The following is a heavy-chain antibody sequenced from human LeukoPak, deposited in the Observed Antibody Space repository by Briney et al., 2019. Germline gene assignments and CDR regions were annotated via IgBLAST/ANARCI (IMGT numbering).Heavy chain of an antibody. V-gene: IGHV4-34*01. D-gene: IGHD3-10*01. Sequence: SETLSLTCAVYGGSFSGYYWSWIRQPPGKGLEWIGEINHSGSTNYNPSLKSRVTISVDTSKNQFSLKLSSVTAADTAVYYCARARSPDAFDIWGQGTMVTVSS. CDR2: INHSGST. J-gene: IGHJ3*02. CDR3: ARARSPDAFDI. CDR1: GGSFSGYY.